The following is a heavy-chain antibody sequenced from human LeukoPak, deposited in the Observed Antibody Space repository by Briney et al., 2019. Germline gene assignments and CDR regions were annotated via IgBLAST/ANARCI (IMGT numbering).Heavy chain of an antibody. D-gene: IGHD3-3*01. CDR1: GGSISSYY. CDR3: ARAAKSGYSFSQVAFDI. J-gene: IGHJ3*02. CDR2: IYYSGST. V-gene: IGHV4-59*01. Sequence: SETLSLTCTVSGGSISSYYWSWIRQPPGKGLEWIGYIYYSGSTNYNPSLKSRVTISVDTSKNQFSLKLSSVTAVDTAVYYCARAAKSGYSFSQVAFDIWGQGTMVTVSS.